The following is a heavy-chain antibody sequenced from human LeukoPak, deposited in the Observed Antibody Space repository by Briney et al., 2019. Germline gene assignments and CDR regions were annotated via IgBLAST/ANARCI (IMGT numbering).Heavy chain of an antibody. CDR3: ARGQGYLIDY. CDR1: GYTFSSYA. CDR2: SDAGNGYT. Sequence: ASVKVSCKASGYTFSSYAMHWVRQAPGQRLEWMGWSDAGNGYTKYSQEFQGRVTITRDTSASTAYMELSSLRSEDMAVYYCARGQGYLIDYWGQGTLVTVSP. V-gene: IGHV1-3*02. D-gene: IGHD2-15*01. J-gene: IGHJ4*02.